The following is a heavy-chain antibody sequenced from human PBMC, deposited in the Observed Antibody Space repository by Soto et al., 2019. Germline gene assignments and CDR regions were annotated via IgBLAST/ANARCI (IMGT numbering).Heavy chain of an antibody. V-gene: IGHV3-72*01. D-gene: IGHD1-20*01. CDR3: VSLWSVTGSKDY. J-gene: IGHJ4*02. Sequence: EVQLVESGGGLVQPGGSLRLSCAVSGLTFSDHYMGWVRQAPGKGLDWVGRIGDKVHSYTTQYAASVKGRFTISRDDSRNSLYLQMNSLKMEDTAVFYCVSLWSVTGSKDYWGRGTLVTVSS. CDR1: GLTFSDHY. CDR2: IGDKVHSYTT.